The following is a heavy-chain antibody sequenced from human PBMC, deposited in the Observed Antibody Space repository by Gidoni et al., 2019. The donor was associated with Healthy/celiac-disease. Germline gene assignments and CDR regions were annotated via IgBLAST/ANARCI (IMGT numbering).Heavy chain of an antibody. CDR3: ARGLGSSWMDV. Sequence: QVQLQESGPGLVKPSETLSLTCTVSGGSISSSYWSWIRQPPGKGLEWIGYIYYSGSTNYNPSPKSRVTISVDTSKNQFSLKLSSVTAADTAVYYCARGLGSSWMDVWGQGTTVTVSS. J-gene: IGHJ6*02. V-gene: IGHV4-59*01. CDR2: IYYSGST. D-gene: IGHD6-13*01. CDR1: GGSISSSY.